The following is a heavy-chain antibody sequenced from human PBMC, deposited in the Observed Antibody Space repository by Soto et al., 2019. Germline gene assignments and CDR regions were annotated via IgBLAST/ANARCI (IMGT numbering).Heavy chain of an antibody. CDR2: INPNSGGT. D-gene: IGHD2-15*01. J-gene: IGHJ4*02. CDR1: GYTFTGCY. V-gene: IGHV1-2*02. Sequence: GASVKVSCKASGYTFTGCYMHWVRQAPGQGLEWMGWINPNSGGTNYAQKFQGRVTMTRDTSISTAYMELSRLRSDDTAVYYCARVSDCGGGNCYFGVDYWGQGTLVTVSS. CDR3: ARVSDCGGGNCYFGVDY.